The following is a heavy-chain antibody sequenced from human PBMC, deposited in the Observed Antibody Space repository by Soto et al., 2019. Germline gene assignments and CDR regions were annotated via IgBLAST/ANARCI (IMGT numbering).Heavy chain of an antibody. Sequence: QLHLVKSGPEVKNPGASMKVSCKVAGSSFSSYGVSWVRQAPGKGLQWMAWIRGYNGDTIYAQNFQGRVPLTADTSTGTAYREPRTLTSAGTAVYYCASERRTPSGSAWLGVNWLGRWGQGTRVIVS. CDR3: ASERRTPSGSAWLGVNWLGR. J-gene: IGHJ4*02. D-gene: IGHD3-10*01. V-gene: IGHV1-18*04. CDR1: GSSFSSYG. CDR2: IRGYNGDT.